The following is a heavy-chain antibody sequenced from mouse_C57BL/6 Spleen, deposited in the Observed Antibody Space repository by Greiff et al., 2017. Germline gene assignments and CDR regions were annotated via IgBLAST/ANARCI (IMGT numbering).Heavy chain of an antibody. CDR3: ARGGSLYAMDY. CDR2: INYDGSST. V-gene: IGHV5-16*01. D-gene: IGHD6-2*01. J-gene: IGHJ4*01. CDR1: GFTFSDYY. Sequence: EVKLMESEGGLVQPGSSMKLSCTASGFTFSDYYMAWVRQVPEKGLEWVANINYDGSSTYYLDSLKSRFIISRDNAKNILYLQMSSLKSEDTATYYCARGGSLYAMDYWGQGTSVTVSS.